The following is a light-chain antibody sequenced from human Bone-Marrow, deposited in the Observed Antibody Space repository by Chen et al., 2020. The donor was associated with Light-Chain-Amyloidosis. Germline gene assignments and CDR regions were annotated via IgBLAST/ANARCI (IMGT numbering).Light chain of an antibody. V-gene: IGKV1-9*01. CDR2: GAS. J-gene: IGKJ2*01. CDR3: QQFDSYPYT. CDR1: QGINNY. Sequence: IQLTQSPSSLSASVGDRVTITCRASQGINNYLAWYQQRPGKAPKLLIYGASTLQNAVPSRFSGSGSGTDFSLAISSLQPEDFATYYCQQFDSYPYTFGRGTKLEIK.